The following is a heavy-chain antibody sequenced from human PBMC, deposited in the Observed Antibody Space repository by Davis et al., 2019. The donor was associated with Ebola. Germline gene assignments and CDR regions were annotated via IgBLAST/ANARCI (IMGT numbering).Heavy chain of an antibody. CDR3: AKLAAMVTRDY. J-gene: IGHJ4*02. V-gene: IGHV3-23*01. CDR2: ISGSGGST. CDR1: GFTFSNYW. D-gene: IGHD5-18*01. Sequence: GGSLRLSCAASGFTFSNYWMNWVRQAPGKGLEWVSAISGSGGSTYYADSVKGRFTISRDNSKNTLYLQMNSLRAEDTAVYYCAKLAAMVTRDYWGQGTLVTVSS.